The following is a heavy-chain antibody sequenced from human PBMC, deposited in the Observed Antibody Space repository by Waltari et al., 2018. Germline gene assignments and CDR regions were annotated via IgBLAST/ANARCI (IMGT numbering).Heavy chain of an antibody. J-gene: IGHJ4*02. CDR1: GFTFRTYW. CDR3: GRDRGWRQHDY. D-gene: IGHD5-12*01. CDR2: IKQEGSTK. V-gene: IGHV3-7*01. Sequence: EVQLVESGGGLVQPGGSLRLSCAASGFTFRTYWMGGVRQAPGKGLDCVANIKQEGSTKFYVDSGKGRFTISRDNAKNSLYLQMNSLRAEDTAVYYCGRDRGWRQHDYWGQGTLVTVSS.